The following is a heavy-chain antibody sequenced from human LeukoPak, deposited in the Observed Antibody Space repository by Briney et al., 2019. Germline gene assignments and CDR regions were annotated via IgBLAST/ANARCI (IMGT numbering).Heavy chain of an antibody. CDR2: MNPNSGNT. J-gene: IGHJ4*02. D-gene: IGHD3-22*01. V-gene: IGHV1-8*01. CDR3: ARATTYYYDSSGYYTIVGFDY. Sequence: ASVKVSCKASGYTFTSYDINWVRQATGQGLEWMGWMNPNSGNTGYAQKFQGRVTMTRNTSISTAYMELSSLRSEDTAVYYCARATTYYYDSSGYYTIVGFDYWGQGTLVTVSS. CDR1: GYTFTSYD.